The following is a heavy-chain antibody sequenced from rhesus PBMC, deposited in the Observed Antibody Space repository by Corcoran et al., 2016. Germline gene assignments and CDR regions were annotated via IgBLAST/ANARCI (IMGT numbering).Heavy chain of an antibody. CDR3: AREESRATSH. CDR1: GASIRNNW. J-gene: IGHJ5-1*01. Sequence: QVQLQESGPGLVKPSETLSLNCSVSGASIRNNWWSWIRQAPGKGLEWIGEKNGNTGGTKIKPALKGRVTISKDASKSQVSLKVNSVTAVDTAGYYCAREESRATSHWGPGVLVTVSS. V-gene: IGHV4-80*01. CDR2: KNGNTGGT. D-gene: IGHD2-39*01.